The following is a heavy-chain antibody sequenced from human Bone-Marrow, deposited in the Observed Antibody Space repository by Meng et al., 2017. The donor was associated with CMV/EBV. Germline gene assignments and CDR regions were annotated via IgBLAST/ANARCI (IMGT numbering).Heavy chain of an antibody. D-gene: IGHD1-26*01. V-gene: IGHV4-39*01. CDR2: IYYSGST. J-gene: IGHJ3*02. CDR1: GGSISSSSYY. CDR3: ARHGRRGSYLPKATDAFDI. Sequence: SETLSLTCTGSGGSISSSSYYWGWIRQPPGKGLEWIGSIYYSGSTYYNPSLKSRVTISVDTSKNQFSLKLSSVTAADTAVYYCARHGRRGSYLPKATDAFDIWGEGTMVTASS.